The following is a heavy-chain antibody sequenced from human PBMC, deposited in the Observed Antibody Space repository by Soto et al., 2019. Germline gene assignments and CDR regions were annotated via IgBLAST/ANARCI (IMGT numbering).Heavy chain of an antibody. Sequence: EVQLVQSGAEVKKPGESLRISCKGSGYSFTSYWISWVRQMPGKGLEWMGRIDPSDSYTNYSPSFQGHVTISADKSISTAYLQWCSLKASDTAMYYCARQGEYSSSFDYWGQGTLVTVSS. CDR1: GYSFTSYW. D-gene: IGHD6-6*01. CDR3: ARQGEYSSSFDY. J-gene: IGHJ4*02. V-gene: IGHV5-10-1*03. CDR2: IDPSDSYT.